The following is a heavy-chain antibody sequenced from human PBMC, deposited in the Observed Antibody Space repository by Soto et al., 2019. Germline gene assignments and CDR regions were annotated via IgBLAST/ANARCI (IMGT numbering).Heavy chain of an antibody. D-gene: IGHD2-2*01. CDR2: ISAYNGNT. CDR3: ARDLGMYCSSTSCTEFDY. Sequence: ASVKVSCKASGYTFTSYGISWVRQAPGQGLEWMGWISAYNGNTNYAQKLQGRVTMTTDTSTSTAYMELRSLRSDDTAVYYCARDLGMYCSSTSCTEFDYWGQGTLVTVSS. V-gene: IGHV1-18*01. CDR1: GYTFTSYG. J-gene: IGHJ4*02.